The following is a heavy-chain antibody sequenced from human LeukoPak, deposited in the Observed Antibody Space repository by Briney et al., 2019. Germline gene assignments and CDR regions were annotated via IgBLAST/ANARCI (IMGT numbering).Heavy chain of an antibody. J-gene: IGHJ4*02. CDR2: MSNSGSTI. Sequence: GGSLRLSCAASGFSFSDYYMSWIRQAPGKGLEWVSYMSNSGSTIYYADSVKGRFTTSRDNTKNSLYLQMNSLRAEDTAVYYCAGVLWFGGIFFDYWGQGTLVTVSS. V-gene: IGHV3-11*01. CDR1: GFSFSDYY. D-gene: IGHD3-10*01. CDR3: AGVLWFGGIFFDY.